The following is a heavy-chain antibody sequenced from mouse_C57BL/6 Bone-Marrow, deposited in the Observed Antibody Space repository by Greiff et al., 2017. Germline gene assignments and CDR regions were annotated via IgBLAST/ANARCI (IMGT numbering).Heavy chain of an antibody. D-gene: IGHD1-2*01. CDR2: IYPGSGST. J-gene: IGHJ2*01. CDR3: ARPITTAYYFDY. Sequence: QVQLQQSGAELVKPGASVKMSCKASGYTFTSYWITWVKQRPGQGLEWIGDIYPGSGSTNYNEKFKSTATLTVDTSSSTAYMQLSSLTSEDSAVYYCARPITTAYYFDYWGQGTTLTVSS. V-gene: IGHV1-55*01. CDR1: GYTFTSYW.